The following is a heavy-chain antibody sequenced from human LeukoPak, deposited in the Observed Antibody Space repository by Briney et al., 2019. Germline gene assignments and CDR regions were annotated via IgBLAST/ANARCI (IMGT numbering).Heavy chain of an antibody. V-gene: IGHV4-61*10. D-gene: IGHD3-10*01. CDR3: ARAKLWFGELSDAFDI. CDR1: GGSISSGSYY. CDR2: IYYSGST. J-gene: IGHJ3*02. Sequence: PSQTLSLTCTVSGGSISSGSYYCSWIRQPAGQGLEWIGYIYYSGSTNYNPSLKSRVTISVDTSKNQFSLKLSSVTAADTAVYYCARAKLWFGELSDAFDIWGQGTMVTVSS.